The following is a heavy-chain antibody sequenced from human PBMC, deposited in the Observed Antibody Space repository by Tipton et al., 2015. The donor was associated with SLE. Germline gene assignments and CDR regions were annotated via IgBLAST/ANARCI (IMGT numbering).Heavy chain of an antibody. Sequence: QVQLVQSGAEVKKPGASVKVSCQASGYTFTSYGINWVRQAPGQGPEWMGWTSTYNGYTNYAQNLQGRVTMTTDTSSSTAYLELRSLKSDDTAVYYCARDESAISYYFDYWGQGTLVTVSS. CDR3: ARDESAISYYFDY. J-gene: IGHJ4*02. V-gene: IGHV1-18*04. CDR2: TSTYNGYT. D-gene: IGHD2-21*01. CDR1: GYTFTSYG.